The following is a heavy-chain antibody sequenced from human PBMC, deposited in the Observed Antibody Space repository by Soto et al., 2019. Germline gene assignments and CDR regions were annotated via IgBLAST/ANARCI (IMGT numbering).Heavy chain of an antibody. V-gene: IGHV1-69*13. D-gene: IGHD2-15*01. CDR2: IIPISGTT. J-gene: IGHJ6*02. Sequence: VKVSCKASGGTFSTHAIIWVRQAPGHGLEWMGGIIPISGTTYYTQKFQGRVTITADEPTRTAFMEIRKRKSDDTAVFYCARGYCSGGNCYSGMDVWGQGTMVTVSS. CDR1: GGTFSTHA. CDR3: ARGYCSGGNCYSGMDV.